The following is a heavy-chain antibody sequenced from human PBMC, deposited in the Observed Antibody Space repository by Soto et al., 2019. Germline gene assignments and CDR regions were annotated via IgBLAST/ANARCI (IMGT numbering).Heavy chain of an antibody. J-gene: IGHJ6*02. CDR1: GGTFSSYA. Sequence: QVQLVQSGAEVKKPGSSVKVSCKASGGTFSSYAISWVRQAPGQGLEWMGGIIPIFGTANYAQKFQGRVTITADESTSTAYMELSSLRSEDTAVYYCAGHTGSYCGGDCYVGDYYYYGMDVWGQGTTVTVSS. CDR2: IIPIFGTA. D-gene: IGHD2-21*02. CDR3: AGHTGSYCGGDCYVGDYYYYGMDV. V-gene: IGHV1-69*12.